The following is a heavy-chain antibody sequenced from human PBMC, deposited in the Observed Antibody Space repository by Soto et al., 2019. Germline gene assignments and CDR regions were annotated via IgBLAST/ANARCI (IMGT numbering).Heavy chain of an antibody. Sequence: QVQLQQWGAGLLKPSETLSLTCAVYGGSFSGYYWSWIRQPPGKGLEWIGEINHSGSTNYNPSLKSRVTISVDTSKNQFSLKLSSVTAADTAVYYCARVRYSSSWLSSNGYYYYGMDVWGQGTTVTVSS. J-gene: IGHJ6*02. CDR2: INHSGST. D-gene: IGHD6-13*01. V-gene: IGHV4-34*01. CDR1: GGSFSGYY. CDR3: ARVRYSSSWLSSNGYYYYGMDV.